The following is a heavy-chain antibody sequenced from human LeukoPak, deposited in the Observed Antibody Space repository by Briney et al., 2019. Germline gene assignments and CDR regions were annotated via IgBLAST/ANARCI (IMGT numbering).Heavy chain of an antibody. CDR1: GFTFSSYG. V-gene: IGHV3-30*18. CDR3: AKELNGGRYYYYGMDV. D-gene: IGHD7-27*01. CDR2: ISYDGSNK. Sequence: GGSLRLSCAASGFTFSSYGMHWVRQAPDKGLEWVAVISYDGSNKYYADSVKGRFTISRDNSKNTLYLQMNSLRAEDTAVYYCAKELNGGRYYYYGMDVWGQGTTVTVSS. J-gene: IGHJ6*02.